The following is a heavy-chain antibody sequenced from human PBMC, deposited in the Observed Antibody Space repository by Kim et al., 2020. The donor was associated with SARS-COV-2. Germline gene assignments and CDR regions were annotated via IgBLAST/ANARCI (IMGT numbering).Heavy chain of an antibody. CDR2: IFPDGRTT. J-gene: IGHJ3*02. CDR3: ARGGFDI. V-gene: IGHV3-74*01. CDR1: GFTFSSYW. Sequence: GGSLRLSCAASGFTFSSYWMHWGRQVPGKGLVWVSHIFPDGRTTDYADSVKGRFTIPRDNAKNMLYLQMNSLRADDTAVYYCARGGFDIWGQGTMVTVSS.